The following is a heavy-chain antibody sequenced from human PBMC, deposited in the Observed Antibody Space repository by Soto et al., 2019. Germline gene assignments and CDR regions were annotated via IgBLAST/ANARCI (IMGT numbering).Heavy chain of an antibody. CDR3: ARGEHDSHQTGTPPDY. V-gene: IGHV4-30-4*01. D-gene: IGHD1-7*01. J-gene: IGHJ4*02. CDR2: IYYGGST. CDR1: GGSISSGDYY. Sequence: SETLSLTCTVSGGSISSGDYYWSWIRQHPGKGLEWIGYIYYGGSTYYNPSLKSRVTISVDTSKNQFSLKLSSVTAADTAVYYCARGEHDSHQTGTPPDYWGQGTLVTVSS.